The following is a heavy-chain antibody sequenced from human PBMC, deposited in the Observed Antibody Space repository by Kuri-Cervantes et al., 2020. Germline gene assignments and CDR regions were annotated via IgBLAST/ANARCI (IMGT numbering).Heavy chain of an antibody. J-gene: IGHJ6*03. CDR2: IYWSGST. CDR1: GGSITGYY. V-gene: IGHV4-59*01. CDR3: ARVAQTVYDTDYYYYYYMDV. D-gene: IGHD5/OR15-5a*01. Sequence: SETLSLTCTVSGGSITGYYWSWVRQPPGKGLEWMWYIYWSGSTNYNPSLKSRVTISVDISKDQFSLELNSGTAADTAMYYCARVAQTVYDTDYYYYYYMDVWGKGTTVTVSS.